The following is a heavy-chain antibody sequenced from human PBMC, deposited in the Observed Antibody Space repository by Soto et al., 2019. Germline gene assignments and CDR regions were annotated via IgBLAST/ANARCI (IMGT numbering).Heavy chain of an antibody. CDR3: ARTHYYDSSGYYYDY. V-gene: IGHV3-13*01. J-gene: IGHJ4*02. D-gene: IGHD3-22*01. CDR2: IGTAGDT. CDR1: GFTFSSYD. Sequence: PGGSLRLSCAASGFTFSSYDMHWVRQATGKGLEWVSAIGTAGDTYYPGSVKGRFTISRENAKNSLYLQMNSLRAGDAAVYYCARTHYYDSSGYYYDYWGQGTLVTGSS.